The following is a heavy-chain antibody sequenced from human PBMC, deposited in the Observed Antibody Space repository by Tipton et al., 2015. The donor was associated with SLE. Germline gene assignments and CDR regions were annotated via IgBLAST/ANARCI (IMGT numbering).Heavy chain of an antibody. CDR1: GGSISSNNFF. V-gene: IGHV4-30-4*08. J-gene: IGHJ3*02. D-gene: IGHD3-22*01. Sequence: TLSLTCTASGGSISSNNFFWSWLRPHPGKGLEWIGYIYYSGSAFYNPSLKSRVTISLDTSKNQLSLRLSPVTAADTAAYYCAREFDYYDSSYSRGAIDIWGQGTLVTVSS. CDR2: IYYSGSA. CDR3: AREFDYYDSSYSRGAIDI.